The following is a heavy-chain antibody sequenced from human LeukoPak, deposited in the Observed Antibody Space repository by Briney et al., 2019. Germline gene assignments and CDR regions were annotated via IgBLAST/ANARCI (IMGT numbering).Heavy chain of an antibody. CDR2: ISGSGGST. CDR3: AKDMPEYDSSGDSYLSFDY. D-gene: IGHD3-22*01. CDR1: GFTFRSYA. J-gene: IGHJ4*02. Sequence: GGSLRLSCAVSGFTFRSYAMSWVRQAPGKGLEWVSGISGSGGSTSYADSVRGRFTISRDKSKNTVYLQMNSLRDEDTAVYYCAKDMPEYDSSGDSYLSFDYWGQGTLVTVSS. V-gene: IGHV3-23*01.